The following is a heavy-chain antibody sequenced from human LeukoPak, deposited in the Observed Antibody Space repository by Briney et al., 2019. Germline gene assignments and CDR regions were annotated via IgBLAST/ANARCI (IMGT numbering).Heavy chain of an antibody. D-gene: IGHD6-19*01. J-gene: IGHJ4*02. CDR1: GGSISTYS. V-gene: IGHV4-4*07. Sequence: PSETLSLTCTVSGGSISTYSWTWVRQAPGKGLEWIGSVVTTTTKYSPALRSRVAISVDTSKNQFSLRLESVTNADTDVYDCASDTTVASGMQFWGQGALVTVSS. CDR2: VVTTTT. CDR3: ASDTTVASGMQF.